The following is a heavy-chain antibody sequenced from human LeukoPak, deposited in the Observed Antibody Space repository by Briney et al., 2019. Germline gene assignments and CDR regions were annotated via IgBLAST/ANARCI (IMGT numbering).Heavy chain of an antibody. V-gene: IGHV1-46*01. D-gene: IGHD1-1*01. CDR1: GYTFTSYY. J-gene: IGHJ3*02. CDR2: INPSGGST. CDR3: AREWGTTGTRPGAFDI. Sequence: ASVKVSCKASGYTFTSYYMHWVRQAPGQGLEWMGIINPSGGSTSYAQKFQGRVTMTRDTSTSTVYMELSSLRSEDTAVYYCAREWGTTGTRPGAFDIWGQGTMVTVSS.